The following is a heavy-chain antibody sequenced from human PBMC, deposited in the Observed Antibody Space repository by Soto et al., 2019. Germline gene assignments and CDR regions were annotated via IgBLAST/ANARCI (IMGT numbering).Heavy chain of an antibody. CDR3: ARAVVGATTYPFDY. CDR2: INPNSGGT. CDR1: GYTFTGYY. V-gene: IGHV1-2*04. D-gene: IGHD1-26*01. Sequence: VASVKVSCKASGYTFTGYYMHWVRQAPGQGLEWMGWINPNSGGTNYAQKFQGWVTMTRDTSISTAYMELSRLRSDDTAVYYCARAVVGATTYPFDYWGQGTLVTVS. J-gene: IGHJ4*02.